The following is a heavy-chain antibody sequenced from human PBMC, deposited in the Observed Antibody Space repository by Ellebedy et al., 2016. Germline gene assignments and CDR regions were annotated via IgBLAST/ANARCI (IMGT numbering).Heavy chain of an antibody. CDR2: IILISGTT. CDR1: GGTFNSYA. Sequence: SVKVSCXALGGTFNSYAITWVRQAPGQGLEWMGGIILISGTTNYAQKFQDRITISSDKSTNTAYMELRSLRSEDAAVYYCARSELLFYGMDVWGQGTTVTVSS. V-gene: IGHV1-69*06. J-gene: IGHJ6*02. D-gene: IGHD3-10*01. CDR3: ARSELLFYGMDV.